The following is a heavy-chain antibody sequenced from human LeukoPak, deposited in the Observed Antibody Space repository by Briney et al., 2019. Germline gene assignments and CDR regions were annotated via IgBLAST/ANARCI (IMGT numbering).Heavy chain of an antibody. V-gene: IGHV3-66*01. D-gene: IGHD2-8*02. Sequence: GGSLRLSCAASGFTFSDYYLSSVCQAPGKGLEWVSVILGGGGTYYADSVKGRFTISRDNSKNTLYLQMNSLRAEDTAVYYCARGLVLTYYYFESWGQGTLVTVSS. CDR3: ARGLVLTYYYFES. J-gene: IGHJ4*02. CDR2: ILGGGGT. CDR1: GFTFSDYY.